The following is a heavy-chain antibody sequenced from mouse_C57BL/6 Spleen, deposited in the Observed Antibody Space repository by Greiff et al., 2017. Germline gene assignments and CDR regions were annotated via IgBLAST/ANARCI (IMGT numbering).Heavy chain of an antibody. CDR2: IDPSDSYT. J-gene: IGHJ4*01. CDR1: GYTFTSYW. V-gene: IGHV1-50*01. Sequence: QVQLQQPGAELVKPGASVKLSCKASGYTFTSYWMQWVKQRPGQGLEWIGEIDPSDSYTNYNQKFKGKATLTVDTSSSTACMQLSSLTSEDSAVYYCARTSSGPMDYWGQGTSVTVSS. CDR3: ARTSSGPMDY. D-gene: IGHD3-2*02.